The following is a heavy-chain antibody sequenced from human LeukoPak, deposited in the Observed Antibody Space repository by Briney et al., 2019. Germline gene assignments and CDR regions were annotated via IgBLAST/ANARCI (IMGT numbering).Heavy chain of an antibody. D-gene: IGHD3-9*01. V-gene: IGHV4-59*08. CDR1: GGSISSYY. CDR2: IYYSGST. J-gene: IGHJ4*02. Sequence: SEALSLTCTVSGGSISSYYWSWIRQPPGKGLEWIGYIYYSGSTNYNPSLKSRVTISVDTSKNQFSLKLSSVTAADTAVYYCAGQRKTYYDILTGPPEDYWGQGTLVTVSS. CDR3: AGQRKTYYDILTGPPEDY.